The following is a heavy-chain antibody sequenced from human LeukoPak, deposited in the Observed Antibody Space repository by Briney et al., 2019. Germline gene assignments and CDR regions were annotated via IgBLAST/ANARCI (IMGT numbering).Heavy chain of an antibody. J-gene: IGHJ3*02. Sequence: SETLSLTCTVSGGSISSGSYYWSWIRQPAGKGPEWIGRIYTSGSTNYNPSLKSRVTISVDTSKNQFSLKLSSVTAADTAVYYCARYYYGSPFDIWGQGTMVTVSS. CDR1: GGSISSGSYY. V-gene: IGHV4-61*02. D-gene: IGHD3-10*01. CDR3: ARYYYGSPFDI. CDR2: IYTSGST.